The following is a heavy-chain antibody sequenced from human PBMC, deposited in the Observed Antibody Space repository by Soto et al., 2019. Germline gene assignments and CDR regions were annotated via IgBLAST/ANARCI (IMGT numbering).Heavy chain of an antibody. Sequence: ASVKVSCKASGYTFTGYYMHWARQAPGQGLEWMGWINPNSGGTNYAQKFQGWVTMTRDTSISTAYMELSRLRSDDTAVYYCARDVKYYYGSGSYSAFDYWGQGTLVTVSS. D-gene: IGHD3-10*01. J-gene: IGHJ4*02. CDR1: GYTFTGYY. V-gene: IGHV1-2*04. CDR3: ARDVKYYYGSGSYSAFDY. CDR2: INPNSGGT.